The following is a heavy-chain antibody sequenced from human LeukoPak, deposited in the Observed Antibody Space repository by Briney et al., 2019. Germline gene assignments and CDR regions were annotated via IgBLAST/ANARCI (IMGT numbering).Heavy chain of an antibody. CDR2: MNPNSGNT. D-gene: IGHD6-13*01. Sequence: ASVKVSCKASGYTFTSYDINWVRQATGQGLERMGWMNPNSGNTGYAQKFQGRVTMTRNTSISTAYMELSSLRSEDAAVYYCAVIAAAHAFDAFDIWGQGTMVTVSS. CDR1: GYTFTSYD. CDR3: AVIAAAHAFDAFDI. V-gene: IGHV1-8*01. J-gene: IGHJ3*02.